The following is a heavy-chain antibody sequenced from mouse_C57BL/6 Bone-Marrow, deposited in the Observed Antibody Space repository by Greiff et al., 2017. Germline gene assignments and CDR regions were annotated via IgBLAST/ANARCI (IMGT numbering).Heavy chain of an antibody. V-gene: IGHV1-50*01. Sequence: QVHVKQPGAELVKPGASVKLSCKASGYTFTSYWMQWVKQRPGQGLEWIGEIDPSDSYTNYNQKFKGKATLTVDTSSSTAYMQLSSLTSEDSAVYYCARDGGYWPFAYWGQGTLVTVSA. CDR3: ARDGGYWPFAY. CDR2: IDPSDSYT. D-gene: IGHD2-3*01. CDR1: GYTFTSYW. J-gene: IGHJ3*01.